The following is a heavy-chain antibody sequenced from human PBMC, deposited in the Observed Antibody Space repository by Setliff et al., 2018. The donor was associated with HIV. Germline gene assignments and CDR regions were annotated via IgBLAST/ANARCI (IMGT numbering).Heavy chain of an antibody. V-gene: IGHV4-38-2*02. D-gene: IGHD4-17*01. Sequence: PETRSLTCTVTGYSISSAYYWAWIRQPPGEGLEWIGYIYHAGNTYYNPSLKSLVTISVDTSKNQIPLRLNSLTAADTAVYYCARGTTLNVVPDAFDIWGQGTMVTVSS. CDR1: GYSISSAYY. CDR3: ARGTTLNVVPDAFDI. CDR2: IYHAGNT. J-gene: IGHJ3*02.